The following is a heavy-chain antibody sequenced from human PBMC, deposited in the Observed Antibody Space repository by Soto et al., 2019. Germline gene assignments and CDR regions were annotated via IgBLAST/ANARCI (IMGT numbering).Heavy chain of an antibody. CDR1: DGSISNFY. CDR2: ISSSGNT. D-gene: IGHD3-22*01. CDR3: ARAPMVLTRSYFDS. Sequence: SETLSLTCTVSDGSISNFYWSWIRQPPGKGLEWIGYISSSGNTNYNPSLKSRVSISVDTSKNQFSLNLTSVTAADTAVYYCARAPMVLTRSYFDSWGQGTPVTV. V-gene: IGHV4-59*01. J-gene: IGHJ4*02.